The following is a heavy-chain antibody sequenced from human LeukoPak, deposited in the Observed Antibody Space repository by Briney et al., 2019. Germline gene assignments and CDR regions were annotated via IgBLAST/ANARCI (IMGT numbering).Heavy chain of an antibody. V-gene: IGHV1-18*01. CDR1: GDTFTSYG. Sequence: ASVKVSCKASGDTFTSYGISWVRQAPGQGLEWMGWISAYNGNTKYPQKFQGRVTVTTDTSTSTAFMELRSLRSDDTAVYYCARAGYGSGSYRLDYWGQGTLVTVSS. CDR2: ISAYNGNT. D-gene: IGHD3-10*01. CDR3: ARAGYGSGSYRLDY. J-gene: IGHJ4*02.